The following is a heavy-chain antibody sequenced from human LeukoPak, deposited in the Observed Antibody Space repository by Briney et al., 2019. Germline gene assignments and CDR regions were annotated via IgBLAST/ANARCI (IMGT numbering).Heavy chain of an antibody. V-gene: IGHV3-23*01. D-gene: IGHD2/OR15-2a*01. J-gene: IGHJ4*02. CDR3: AKGGVIVERGFDY. CDR2: ISGSGGNT. CDR1: GFTFSSYA. Sequence: GGSLRLSCAASGFTFSSYAMSWVRQAPGKGLEWVSAISGSGGNTYYADSVRGRFTISRDNSKNTLYVQVNSLRAEDTAVYYCAKGGVIVERGFDYWGQGTLVTVSS.